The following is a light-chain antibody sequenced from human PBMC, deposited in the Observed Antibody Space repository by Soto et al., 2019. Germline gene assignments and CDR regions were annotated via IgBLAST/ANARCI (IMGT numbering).Light chain of an antibody. V-gene: IGKV3-20*01. CDR2: GAS. Sequence: EIVLTQSPATLSLSPGERATLSCRTSQSVSSSFLAWYQQKPGQAPRLLIYGASSRATGIPDRFSGSGSGTDFTLTISRLEPEDFAVYYCHQCYSSRTFGQGTKVDIK. J-gene: IGKJ1*01. CDR1: QSVSSSF. CDR3: HQCYSSRT.